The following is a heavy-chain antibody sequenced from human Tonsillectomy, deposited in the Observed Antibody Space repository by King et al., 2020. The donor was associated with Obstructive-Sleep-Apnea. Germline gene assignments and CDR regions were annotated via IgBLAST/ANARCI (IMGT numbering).Heavy chain of an antibody. V-gene: IGHV4-59*01. Sequence: VQLQESGPGLVKPSETLSLTCTVSGGSISSYFWSWIRHPPGKRLEWIGYMYYSGSTNYNPSPKSRVTISVDTSKNQFSLKLFSVTAADTAMYFCASRLPPGAFDIWGRGTMVTVSS. CDR3: ASRLPPGAFDI. CDR1: GGSISSYF. D-gene: IGHD4-11*01. CDR2: MYYSGST. J-gene: IGHJ3*02.